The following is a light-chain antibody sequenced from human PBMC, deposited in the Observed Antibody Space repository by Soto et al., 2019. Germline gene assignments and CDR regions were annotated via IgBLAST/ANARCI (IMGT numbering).Light chain of an antibody. V-gene: IGKV1-5*03. CDR1: QTISSW. Sequence: DIQMTQSPSTLSGSVGDRVTITCRASQTISSWWAWYQQKPGKAPKLLIYKASTIKSGVPSRFSGSGSGTEFTLTISSLQPDDFATYYCQHYNSYSEAFGQGTKVELK. CDR3: QHYNSYSEA. CDR2: KAS. J-gene: IGKJ1*01.